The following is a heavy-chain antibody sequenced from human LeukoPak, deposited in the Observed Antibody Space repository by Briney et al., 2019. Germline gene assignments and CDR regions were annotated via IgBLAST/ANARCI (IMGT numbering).Heavy chain of an antibody. J-gene: IGHJ4*02. CDR1: GFTFSSYG. V-gene: IGHV3-30*02. CDR3: ATGGNVATGRWIF. D-gene: IGHD5-12*01. CDR2: IRYDGSNK. Sequence: PGGSLRLSCAASGFTFSSYGMHWVRQAPGKGLEWVAFIRYDGSNKYYADSVKGRFTISRDNSKNTLYLQMNSLRAEDTAVYYCATGGNVATGRWIFWGQGTLVTVSS.